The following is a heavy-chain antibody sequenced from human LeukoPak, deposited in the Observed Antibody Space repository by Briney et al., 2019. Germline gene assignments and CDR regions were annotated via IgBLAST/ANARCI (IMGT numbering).Heavy chain of an antibody. V-gene: IGHV3-23*01. CDR1: GFTFSSYA. D-gene: IGHD3-22*01. CDR3: AKDVAYYYDSSGYYYDY. Sequence: GGSLRLSCAASGFTFSSYAMSWVRQAPGKGLEWASAISGSGGSTYYADSVKGRFTISRDNSKNTLYLQMNSLRAEDTAVYYCAKDVAYYYDSSGYYYDYWGQGTLVTVSS. CDR2: ISGSGGST. J-gene: IGHJ4*02.